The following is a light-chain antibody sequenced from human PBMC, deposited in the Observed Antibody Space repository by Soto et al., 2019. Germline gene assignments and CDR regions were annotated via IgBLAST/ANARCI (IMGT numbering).Light chain of an antibody. Sequence: QSVLTQPPSVSAAPGQKVIISCSGSSSNIENNFVSWYQQLPGTAPKLLLFDNNKRPSGIPDRFSGSKSGTSATLGITGLQTGDEADYYCVAWDTSLTTTVLFGGGTKLTVL. CDR3: VAWDTSLTTTVL. CDR2: DNN. CDR1: SSNIENNF. V-gene: IGLV1-51*01. J-gene: IGLJ2*01.